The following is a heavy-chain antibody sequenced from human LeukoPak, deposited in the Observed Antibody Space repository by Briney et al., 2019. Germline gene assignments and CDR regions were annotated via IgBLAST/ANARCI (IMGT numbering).Heavy chain of an antibody. Sequence: GGSLRLSCSASGFTFSTYDMQWVRQAPGMGLEWVSGISRSGSTYYTDSVKGRFTISRDNSKNTLDLQMNSLRAEDTAVYYCAKGGYFDFENWGQGTRVTVSS. V-gene: IGHV3-23*01. CDR3: AKGGYFDFEN. J-gene: IGHJ3*01. CDR2: ISRSGST. CDR1: GFTFSTYD. D-gene: IGHD3-9*01.